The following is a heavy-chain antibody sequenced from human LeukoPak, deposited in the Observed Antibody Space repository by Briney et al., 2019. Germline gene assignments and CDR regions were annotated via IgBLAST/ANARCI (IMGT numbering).Heavy chain of an antibody. Sequence: SQTLSLTCTISGDILCCSSASGRWIRQSPSRGLEWLGRTYYRSKWYNDYAVSVKSRITINPDTSKNQFSLQLNSVTPEDTAVYSGARDVLRSLSVNCGPGTLVTVSS. CDR3: ARDVLRSLSVN. V-gene: IGHV6-1*01. CDR1: GDILCCSSAS. J-gene: IGHJ4*02. CDR2: TYYRSKWYN. D-gene: IGHD6-6*01.